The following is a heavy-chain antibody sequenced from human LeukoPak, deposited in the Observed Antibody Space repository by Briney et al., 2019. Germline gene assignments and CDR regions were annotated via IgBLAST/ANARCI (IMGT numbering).Heavy chain of an antibody. CDR1: GYSFTSYW. CDR2: IYPGDSDT. V-gene: IGHV5-51*01. Sequence: GESLKISCKASGYSFTSYWIGWVRQMPGKGLEWMGIIYPGDSDTKYSPSFQGQVAISADKSISAAYLQWSSLKASDTAMYYCTRYLCSSTNCQYHFDYWGQGTLVTVSS. D-gene: IGHD2-2*01. J-gene: IGHJ4*02. CDR3: TRYLCSSTNCQYHFDY.